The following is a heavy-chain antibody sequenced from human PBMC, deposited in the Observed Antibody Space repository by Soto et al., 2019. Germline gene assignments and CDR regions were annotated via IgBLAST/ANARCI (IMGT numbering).Heavy chain of an antibody. V-gene: IGHV4-59*01. D-gene: IGHD3-10*01. CDR1: GGSISSYY. CDR2: IYYSGST. Sequence: SETLSLTCTVSGGSISSYYWSWLRQPPGKGLEWIGYIYYSGSTNYNPSLKSRVTISVDTSKNQFSLKLSSVTAADTAVYYCARELSGYYGSGSYYNVFDAFDIWGQGTMVT. J-gene: IGHJ3*02. CDR3: ARELSGYYGSGSYYNVFDAFDI.